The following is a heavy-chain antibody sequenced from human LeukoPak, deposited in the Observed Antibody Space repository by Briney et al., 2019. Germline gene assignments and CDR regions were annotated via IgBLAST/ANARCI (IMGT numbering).Heavy chain of an antibody. D-gene: IGHD4-23*01. CDR1: GGSISSGGYY. CDR2: IYYSGST. CDR3: ARNSGDY. V-gene: IGHV4-61*08. J-gene: IGHJ4*02. Sequence: SETLSLTCTVSGGSISSGGYYWSWIRQHPGKGLEWIGYIYYSGSTNSNPSLKSRVTMSLDASKNQFSLELRSVTAADTAVYYCARNSGDYWGQGNLVTVSS.